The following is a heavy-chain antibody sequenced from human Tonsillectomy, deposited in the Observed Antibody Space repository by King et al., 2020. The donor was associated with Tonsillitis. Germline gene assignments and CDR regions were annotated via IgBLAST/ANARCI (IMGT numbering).Heavy chain of an antibody. CDR3: ASEIRSMVRGAGPYNWFDP. CDR1: GYSFTTYN. CDR2: MNPNSGNT. D-gene: IGHD3-10*01. Sequence: VQLVESGAEVKKPGASVKVSCTASGYSFTTYNIIWVRQATGQGLEWMGWMNPNSGNTGYAQKFQGRLTLTRNTSMTTAYMELSSLRSDDTALYYCASEIRSMVRGAGPYNWFDPWGQGTLVTVS. V-gene: IGHV1-8*02. J-gene: IGHJ5*02.